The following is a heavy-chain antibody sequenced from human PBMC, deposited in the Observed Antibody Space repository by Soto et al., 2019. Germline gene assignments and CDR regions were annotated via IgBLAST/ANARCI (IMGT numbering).Heavy chain of an antibody. CDR1: GGSISSGGYY. Sequence: SETLSLTCTVSGGSISSGGYYWSWIRQHPGKGLEWIGYIYYSGSTYYNPSLKSRVTISVDTSKNQFSLKLSSVTAADTAVYYCARVVRITMVRVNWFDPWGQGTLVTVSS. V-gene: IGHV4-31*03. J-gene: IGHJ5*02. CDR3: ARVVRITMVRVNWFDP. D-gene: IGHD3-10*01. CDR2: IYYSGST.